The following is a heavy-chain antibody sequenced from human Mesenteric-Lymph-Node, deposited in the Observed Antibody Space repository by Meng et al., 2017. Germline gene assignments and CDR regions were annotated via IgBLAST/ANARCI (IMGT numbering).Heavy chain of an antibody. CDR3: ARDSNCFDY. CDR2: ISYDGSNK. CDR1: GFTSSSYS. J-gene: IGHJ4*02. V-gene: IGHV3-30*03. Sequence: VQLVESGGGLVKPGWSLRLSCAASGFTSSSYSMNWVRQAPGKGLEWVAVISYDGSNKYYADSVKGRFTISRDNSKNTLYLQMNSLRAEDTAVYYCARDSNCFDYWGQGTLVTVSS.